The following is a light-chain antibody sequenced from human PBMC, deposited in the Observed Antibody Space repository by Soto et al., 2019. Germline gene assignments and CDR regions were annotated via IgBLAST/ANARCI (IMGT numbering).Light chain of an antibody. CDR2: KAS. V-gene: IGKV1-12*01. Sequence: DVQMTQSPSSLSASVGDRVTITCRASQVISSWLVWYQQKPGNAPKLLIYKASTLQSGVPSRFSGSESGTEXTLXXXXXXXXXXXXYYCQQAST. J-gene: IGKJ2*02. CDR3: QQAST. CDR1: QVISSW.